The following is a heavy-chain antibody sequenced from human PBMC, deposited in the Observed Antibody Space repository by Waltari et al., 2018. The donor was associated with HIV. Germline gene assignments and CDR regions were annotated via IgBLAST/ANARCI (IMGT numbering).Heavy chain of an antibody. V-gene: IGHV3-9*01. CDR3: AKDIDLYPLLRSLGTTTVTTPG. Sequence: EVQLVESGGGLVQPGRSLRLSCAASGFTFDDYAMHWVRPAPGKGLELVSGISWNSGSIGYADSVKGRFTISRDNAKNSLYLQMNSLRAEDTALYYCAKDIDLYPLLRSLGTTTVTTPGWGQGTLVTVSS. CDR2: ISWNSGSI. D-gene: IGHD4-17*01. CDR1: GFTFDDYA. J-gene: IGHJ4*02.